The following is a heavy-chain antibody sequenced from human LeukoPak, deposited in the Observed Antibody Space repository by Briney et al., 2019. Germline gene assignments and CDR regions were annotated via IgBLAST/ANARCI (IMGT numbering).Heavy chain of an antibody. V-gene: IGHV1-8*01. CDR1: GYTFTSYD. CDR2: MNPNSGNT. J-gene: IGHJ4*02. CDR3: TRSVRNGHIDY. Sequence: ASVRVSCKPSGYTFTSYDINWVRQATGQGLEWMGWMNPNSGNTGYAQKFQGRVTMTRSTSISTAYMELSSLRFEDTAVYYCTRSVRNGHIDYWGQGTLVTVSS. D-gene: IGHD2-21*01.